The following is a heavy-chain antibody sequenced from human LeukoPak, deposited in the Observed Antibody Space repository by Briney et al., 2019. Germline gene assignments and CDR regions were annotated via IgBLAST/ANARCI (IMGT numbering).Heavy chain of an antibody. J-gene: IGHJ4*02. CDR3: ARAPMVRGVRLVGFDY. Sequence: GGSLRLSCAASGFTFSSYGMHWVRQAPGKGLEWVAVIWYDGSNKYYADSVKGRFTISRDNSKNTLYLQMNSLRAEDTAVYYCARAPMVRGVRLVGFDYWGQGTLVTVSS. CDR1: GFTFSSYG. V-gene: IGHV3-33*01. CDR2: IWYDGSNK. D-gene: IGHD3-10*01.